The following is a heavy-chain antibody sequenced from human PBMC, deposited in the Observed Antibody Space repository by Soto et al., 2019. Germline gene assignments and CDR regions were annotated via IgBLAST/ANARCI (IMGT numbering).Heavy chain of an antibody. CDR1: NFIFSDYY. D-gene: IGHD4-17*01. CDR3: ARDTLPTDFGLGWDV. Sequence: QVQLVESGGGLVKPGGSLRLSCAASNFIFSDYYLSWIRQAPGKGLEWVSYISNSGTTVYYADYVKGRFTISRDNAKKSLYLQMNSLRAEDTAVYYCARDTLPTDFGLGWDVWGQGTTVTVSS. J-gene: IGHJ6*02. V-gene: IGHV3-11*01. CDR2: ISNSGTTV.